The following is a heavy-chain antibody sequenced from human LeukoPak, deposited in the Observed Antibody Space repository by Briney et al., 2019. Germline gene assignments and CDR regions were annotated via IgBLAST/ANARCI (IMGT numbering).Heavy chain of an antibody. CDR1: GFTFSSYS. D-gene: IGHD5-18*01. V-gene: IGHV3-21*01. CDR3: AREPTAMIL. CDR2: ISSSSTYI. J-gene: IGHJ4*02. Sequence: GGSLGLSCAASGFTFSSYSMNWVRQTPGKGLEWVSSISSSSTYIYYADSVKGRFTISRDNAKDSLYLQMNSLRAEDTAVYYCAREPTAMILWGQGTLVTVSS.